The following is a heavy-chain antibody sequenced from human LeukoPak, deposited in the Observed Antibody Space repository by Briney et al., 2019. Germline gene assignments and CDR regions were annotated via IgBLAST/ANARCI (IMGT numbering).Heavy chain of an antibody. J-gene: IGHJ6*04. D-gene: IGHD3-10*02. V-gene: IGHV3-21*01. CDR2: ISGRGASK. CDR1: GSTFSSYS. CDR3: AELGITMIGGV. Sequence: GGSLRLSCAASGSTFSSYSMNWVRQAPGKGLEWVSGISGRGASKYYADSVKGRFTISRDNAKNSLYLQMNSLRAEDTAVYYCAELGITMIGGVWGKGTTVTISS.